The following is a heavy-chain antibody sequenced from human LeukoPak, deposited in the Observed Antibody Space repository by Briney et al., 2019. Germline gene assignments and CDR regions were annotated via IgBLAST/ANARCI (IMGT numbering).Heavy chain of an antibody. CDR1: GGSISSYY. V-gene: IGHV4-59*01. CDR2: IYYTGNT. D-gene: IGHD1-14*01. Sequence: SETLSLTCTVSGGSISSYYWSWIRQPPGKGLEWTGYIYYTGNTHYNFSLKSRVTISVATSKNQFSLKLSSVTAADTATYYCAREGRDRNRFEYWGHGTLVTVSS. CDR3: AREGRDRNRFEY. J-gene: IGHJ4*01.